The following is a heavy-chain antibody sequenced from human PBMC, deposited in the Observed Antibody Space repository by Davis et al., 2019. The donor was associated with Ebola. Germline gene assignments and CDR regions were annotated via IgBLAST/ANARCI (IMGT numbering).Heavy chain of an antibody. V-gene: IGHV4-34*01. Sequence: PSDTLSLTCAVYGWSFSGYYWSWIRQPPGKGLEWIGEINHSGSTNYNPSLKSRVTISVDTSKNQFSLKLSSVTAADTAVYYCARVGAMVYATYYYYYYGMDVWGQGTTVTVSS. D-gene: IGHD2-8*01. CDR1: GWSFSGYY. CDR3: ARVGAMVYATYYYYYYGMDV. CDR2: INHSGST. J-gene: IGHJ6*02.